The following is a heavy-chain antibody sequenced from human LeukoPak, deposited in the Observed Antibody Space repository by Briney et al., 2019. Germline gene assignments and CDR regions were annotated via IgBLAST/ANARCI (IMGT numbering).Heavy chain of an antibody. CDR1: GFTFSSYA. Sequence: GGSLRLSCAASGFTFSSYAMRWVRQAPGKGLEWVSAISGSGGSTYYADSVKGRFTISRDNSKNTLYLQMNSLRAEDTAVYYCAKDPGIAVAGDYWGQGTLVTVSS. J-gene: IGHJ4*02. D-gene: IGHD6-19*01. V-gene: IGHV3-23*01. CDR3: AKDPGIAVAGDY. CDR2: ISGSGGST.